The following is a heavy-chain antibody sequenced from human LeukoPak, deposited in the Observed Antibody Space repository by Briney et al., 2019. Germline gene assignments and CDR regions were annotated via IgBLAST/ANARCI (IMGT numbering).Heavy chain of an antibody. D-gene: IGHD6-19*01. CDR1: GFTFSIYG. J-gene: IGHJ4*02. V-gene: IGHV3-30*03. CDR2: ISYDGSNK. CDR3: ARDGYSSGWYDFDY. Sequence: PGGSLRLSCAASGFTFSIYGMHWVRQAPGKGLEWVAVISYDGSNKYYADSVKGRFTISRDNSKNTLYLQMNSLRAEDTAVYYCARDGYSSGWYDFDYWGQGTLVTVSS.